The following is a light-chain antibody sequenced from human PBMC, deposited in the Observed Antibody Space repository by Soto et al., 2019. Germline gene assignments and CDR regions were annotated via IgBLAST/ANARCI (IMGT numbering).Light chain of an antibody. V-gene: IGLV2-14*01. CDR3: SSHTSYSTRV. CDR1: SSDVGGYNY. Sequence: QSALTQPASVSGSPGQSIAISCTGTSSDVGGYNYVSWYQQHPGKAPKLMIHEVSNRPSGVSDRFSGSKSGNTASLTISGLQADDEADYYCSSHTSYSTRVFGTGTKLTV. J-gene: IGLJ1*01. CDR2: EVS.